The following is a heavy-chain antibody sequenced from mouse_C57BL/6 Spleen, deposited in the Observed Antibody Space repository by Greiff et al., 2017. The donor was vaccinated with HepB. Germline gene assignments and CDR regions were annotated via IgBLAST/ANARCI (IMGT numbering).Heavy chain of an antibody. Sequence: QVQLQQSGAELVKPGASVKISCKASGYAFSSYWMNWVKQRPGKGLEWIGQIYPGDGDTNYNGKFKGKATLTADKSSSTAYMQLSSLTSEDSAVYFCARAYYYGKGDYFDYWGQGTTLTVSS. D-gene: IGHD1-1*01. CDR2: IYPGDGDT. V-gene: IGHV1-80*01. J-gene: IGHJ2*01. CDR3: ARAYYYGKGDYFDY. CDR1: GYAFSSYW.